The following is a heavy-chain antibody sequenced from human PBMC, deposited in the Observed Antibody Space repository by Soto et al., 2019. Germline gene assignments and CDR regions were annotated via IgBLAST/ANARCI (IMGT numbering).Heavy chain of an antibody. J-gene: IGHJ6*02. V-gene: IGHV3-33*01. CDR3: ARDRGGYYDSSGSYGMDV. CDR2: IWYDGSNK. Sequence: GGSLRLSCAASGFTFSSYGMHWVRQAPGKGLEWVAVIWYDGSNKYYADSVKGRFTISRDNSKNTLYLQMNSLRAEDTAVYYCARDRGGYYDSSGSYGMDVWGQGTTVTVSS. D-gene: IGHD3-22*01. CDR1: GFTFSSYG.